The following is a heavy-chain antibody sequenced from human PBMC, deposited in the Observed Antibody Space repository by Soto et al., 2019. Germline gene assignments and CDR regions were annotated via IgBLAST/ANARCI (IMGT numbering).Heavy chain of an antibody. Sequence: PRVSLRLSCAASGLTFTISAMSWVRQAPGKGLEWVSTTGLNGRTKYYAESVKGRFTVSRDNSKNTLHLQMNSLRAADTAVYYCATVHSTSRSFDYWGKGTLVTVSS. CDR3: ATVHSTSRSFDY. V-gene: IGHV3-23*01. D-gene: IGHD2-2*01. CDR2: TGLNGRTK. J-gene: IGHJ4*02. CDR1: GLTFTISA.